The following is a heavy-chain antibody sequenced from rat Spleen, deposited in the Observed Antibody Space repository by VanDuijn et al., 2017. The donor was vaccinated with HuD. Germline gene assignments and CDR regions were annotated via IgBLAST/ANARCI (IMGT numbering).Heavy chain of an antibody. CDR2: ISTGGGNT. CDR1: GFTYSNYV. J-gene: IGHJ1*01. CDR3: ARHPQLGVFWYFDF. Sequence: EVQLVESGGGLVQPGRSLKLSCAASGFTYSNYVMAWVRQAPTKGLEWVASISTGGGNTYYRDSVKGRFTISRDNAKNTLYLHMDSLRSEDTATYYCARHPQLGVFWYFDFWGPGTMVTVSS. D-gene: IGHD5-1*01. V-gene: IGHV5S13*01.